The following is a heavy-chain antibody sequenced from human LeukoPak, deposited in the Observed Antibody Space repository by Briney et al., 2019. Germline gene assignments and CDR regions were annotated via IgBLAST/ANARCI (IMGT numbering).Heavy chain of an antibody. CDR3: AQQGAYGSGTYGGFDY. V-gene: IGHV5-51*01. Sequence: GESLKISCKVSGYSFTAYWIGWVRQMPGKGLEWMGIIYPGDSDTIYDPSFQGQVTISVDKSNSTAYLQWSSLKASDTAMYYCAQQGAYGSGTYGGFDYWGQGTLVTVSS. D-gene: IGHD3-10*01. J-gene: IGHJ4*02. CDR1: GYSFTAYW. CDR2: IYPGDSDT.